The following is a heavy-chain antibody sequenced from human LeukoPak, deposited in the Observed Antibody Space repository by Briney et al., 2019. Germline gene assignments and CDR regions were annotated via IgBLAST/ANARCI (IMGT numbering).Heavy chain of an antibody. V-gene: IGHV3-30*04. D-gene: IGHD3-16*01. Sequence: GRSLRLSCAASGFNFSNYTMHWVRQAPGKGLEWVAILLSYDGSHKYYTDSVKGRFTISRDNSKNTLFLQMNSLRAEDTAVYYCVRDQGGAVSYWGQGTLVTVSS. J-gene: IGHJ4*02. CDR1: GFNFSNYT. CDR2: LLSYDGSHK. CDR3: VRDQGGAVSY.